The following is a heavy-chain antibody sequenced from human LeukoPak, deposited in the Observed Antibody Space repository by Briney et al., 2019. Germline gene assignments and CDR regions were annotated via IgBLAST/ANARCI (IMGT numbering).Heavy chain of an antibody. D-gene: IGHD3-10*01. CDR2: ISGSGGST. J-gene: IGHJ4*02. V-gene: IGHV3-23*01. CDR3: AKDRILWFGELDSFDY. CDR1: GFTFSSYA. Sequence: GGSLRPSCAASGFTFSSYAMSWVRQAPGKGLEWVSAISGSGGSTYYADSVKGRFTISRDNSKNTLYLQMNSLRAEDTAVYYCAKDRILWFGELDSFDYWGQGTLVTVSS.